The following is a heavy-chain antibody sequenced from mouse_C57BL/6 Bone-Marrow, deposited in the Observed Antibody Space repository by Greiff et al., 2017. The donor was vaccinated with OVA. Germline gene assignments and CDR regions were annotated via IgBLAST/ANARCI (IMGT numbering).Heavy chain of an antibody. J-gene: IGHJ4*01. CDR1: GFTFSDYG. CDR2: ISSGSSTI. CDR3: ASSYYGSLDYAMDY. V-gene: IGHV5-17*01. Sequence: EVKLVESGGGLVKPGGSLKLSCAASGFTFSDYGMHWVRQAPEKGLEWVAYISSGSSTIYYADTVKGRFTISRDNAKNTLFLQMTSLRSEDTAMYYCASSYYGSLDYAMDYWGQGTSVTVSS. D-gene: IGHD1-1*01.